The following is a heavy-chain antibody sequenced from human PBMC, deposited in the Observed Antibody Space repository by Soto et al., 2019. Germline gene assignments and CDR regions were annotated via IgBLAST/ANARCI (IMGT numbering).Heavy chain of an antibody. CDR1: GFTFSSYA. CDR3: ARGVDGYRRLLSMDV. D-gene: IGHD5-12*01. J-gene: IGHJ6*02. V-gene: IGHV3-23*01. Sequence: EVQLLESGGGLVQPGGSLRLSCAASGFTFSSYAMSCVRQAPGKGLEWVSAISGSGGRTYYADTVKDRFTISRDNSKNTLYLQMKSGRAEDTVVYYCARGVDGYRRLLSMDVWGQGTTVNVSS. CDR2: ISGSGGRT.